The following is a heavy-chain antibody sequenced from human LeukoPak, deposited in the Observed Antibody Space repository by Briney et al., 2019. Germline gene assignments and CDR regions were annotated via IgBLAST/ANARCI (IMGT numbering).Heavy chain of an antibody. J-gene: IGHJ5*02. Sequence: SETLSLTCAVYGGSFSGYYWSWIRQPPGKGLEWIGEINHSGSTNYNTSLKSRVTISVDTSKNQFSLKLGSVTAADTAVYYCARSRRWLVLRGWFDPWGQGTLVTVSS. CDR2: INHSGST. CDR3: ARSRRWLVLRGWFDP. CDR1: GGSFSGYY. V-gene: IGHV4-34*01. D-gene: IGHD6-19*01.